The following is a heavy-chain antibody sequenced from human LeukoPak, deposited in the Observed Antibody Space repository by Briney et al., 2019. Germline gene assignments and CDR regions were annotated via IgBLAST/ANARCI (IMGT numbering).Heavy chain of an antibody. CDR2: IYYSGST. D-gene: IGHD2-15*01. J-gene: IGHJ5*02. Sequence: PSETLSLTCTVSGGSISSYYWSWIRQPPGKGLEWIGYIYYSGSTNYNPSLKSRVTISVGTSKNQFSLNLSSVTAADTAVYYCARTLGYCSGGSCYRWFDPWGQGTLVTVSS. CDR1: GGSISSYY. CDR3: ARTLGYCSGGSCYRWFDP. V-gene: IGHV4-59*08.